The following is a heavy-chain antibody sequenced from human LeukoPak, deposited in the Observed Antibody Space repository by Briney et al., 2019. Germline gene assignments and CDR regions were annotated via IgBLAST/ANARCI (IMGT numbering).Heavy chain of an antibody. Sequence: GASVKVSCKASGYTFSDYYMHWVRQAPGQGLEWMGWINPNSGGTKYAQKFQGRVTMTRDTSISTAYMELSRLRSDDTAVYYCARDYYDSSAYYANIKFDNWGQGTLVTVSS. V-gene: IGHV1-2*02. D-gene: IGHD3-22*01. CDR2: INPNSGGT. J-gene: IGHJ4*02. CDR3: ARDYYDSSAYYANIKFDN. CDR1: GYTFSDYY.